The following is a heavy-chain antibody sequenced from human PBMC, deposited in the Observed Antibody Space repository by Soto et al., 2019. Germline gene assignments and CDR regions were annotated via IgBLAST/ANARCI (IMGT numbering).Heavy chain of an antibody. CDR3: ARLDYYYYLDV. J-gene: IGHJ6*03. CDR2: IHYSGST. CDR1: GASITSYY. Sequence: QGQLQESGPGLVRPSETLSLTCTVSGASITSYYWSWIRQSSGKGLEWIGYIHYSGSTNYNPSLKSRVTMSIDTSESQFSLRLRSVTAADTAVYYCARLDYYYYLDVWGKGTAVTVSS. V-gene: IGHV4-59*12.